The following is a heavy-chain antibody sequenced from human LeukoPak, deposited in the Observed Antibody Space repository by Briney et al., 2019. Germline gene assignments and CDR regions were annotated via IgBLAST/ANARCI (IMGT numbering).Heavy chain of an antibody. CDR3: AREVLGYCSACERHYYYYMDV. CDR2: TYTSGST. V-gene: IGHV4-4*07. CDR1: GGSISSYY. J-gene: IGHJ6*03. D-gene: IGHD2-15*01. Sequence: PSETLSLTCTVSGGSISSYYWSWIWQPAGKGLEWIGRTYTSGSTNYNPSLKSRVTMSVDTSKNQFSLKLSSVTAADTAVYYCAREVLGYCSACERHYYYYMDVWGKGTTVTVSS.